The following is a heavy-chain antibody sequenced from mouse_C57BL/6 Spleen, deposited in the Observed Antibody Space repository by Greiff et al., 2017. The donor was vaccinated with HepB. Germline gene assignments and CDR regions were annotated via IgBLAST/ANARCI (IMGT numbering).Heavy chain of an antibody. J-gene: IGHJ2*01. CDR1: GYTFTSYW. CDR3: ARRGDSSGYVDY. D-gene: IGHD3-2*02. Sequence: VQLQQPGAELVMPGASVKLSCKASGYTFTSYWMHWVKQRPGQGLEWIGEIDPSDSYTNYNQKFKGKSTLTVDKSSSTAYMQLSSLTSDDSAVYYCARRGDSSGYVDYWGQGTTLTVSS. CDR2: IDPSDSYT. V-gene: IGHV1-69*01.